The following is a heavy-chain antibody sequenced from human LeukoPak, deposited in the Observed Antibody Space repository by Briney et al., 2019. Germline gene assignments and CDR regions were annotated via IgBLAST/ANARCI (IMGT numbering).Heavy chain of an antibody. J-gene: IGHJ4*02. CDR2: ISGSGGST. Sequence: PGGSLRLSCAASGFTFNNYAMNWVRQAPGKGLEWVSAISGSGGSTYYADSVKGRFTISRDNSKNTLYLQKNSLRAEDTAVYYCARKGYYDSSGYYYFHYWGQGTLVTVSS. D-gene: IGHD3-22*01. CDR3: ARKGYYDSSGYYYFHY. V-gene: IGHV3-23*01. CDR1: GFTFNNYA.